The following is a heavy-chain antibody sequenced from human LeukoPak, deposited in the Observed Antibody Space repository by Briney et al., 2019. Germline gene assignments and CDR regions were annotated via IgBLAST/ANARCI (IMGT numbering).Heavy chain of an antibody. V-gene: IGHV1-2*02. CDR2: INPNSGGT. CDR1: GYTFTGYY. Sequence: ASVKVSRKASGYTFTGYYMHWVRQAPGQGLEWMGWINPNSGGTNYAQKFQGRVTMTRDTSISTAYMELSRLRSDDTAVYYCARETSFITRGMDVWGQGTTVTVSS. D-gene: IGHD3-22*01. J-gene: IGHJ6*02. CDR3: ARETSFITRGMDV.